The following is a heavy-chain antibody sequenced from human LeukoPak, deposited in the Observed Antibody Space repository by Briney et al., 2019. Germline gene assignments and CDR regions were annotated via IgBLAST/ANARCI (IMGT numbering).Heavy chain of an antibody. CDR3: ARAGIMITFGGVTEYYFDY. V-gene: IGHV3-7*01. J-gene: IGHJ4*02. D-gene: IGHD3-16*01. CDR2: IKQDGSEK. CDR1: GFTFSTYW. Sequence: GGSLRLSCATSGFTFSTYWMSWVRQAPGKGLEWVANIKQDGSEKYYVDSVKGRFTISRDNAKNSLYLQMNSLRAEDTAVYYCARAGIMITFGGVTEYYFDYWGQGTLVTVSS.